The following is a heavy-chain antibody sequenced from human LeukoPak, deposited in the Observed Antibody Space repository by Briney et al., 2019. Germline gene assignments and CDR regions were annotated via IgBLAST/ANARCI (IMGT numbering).Heavy chain of an antibody. CDR3: ARDLFTMVRGVIGIDY. V-gene: IGHV1-2*06. J-gene: IGHJ4*02. D-gene: IGHD3-10*01. CDR2: INPNSGGT. Sequence: ASVKVSCKASGYTFTGYYMHWVRQAPGQALEWMVRINPNSGGTNYAQKFQGRVTMTRDTSISTAYMELSRLRSDDTAVYYCARDLFTMVRGVIGIDYWGQGTLVTVSS. CDR1: GYTFTGYY.